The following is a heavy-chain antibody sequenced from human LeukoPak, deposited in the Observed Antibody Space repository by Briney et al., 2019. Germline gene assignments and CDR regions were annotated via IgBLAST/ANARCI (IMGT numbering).Heavy chain of an antibody. Sequence: SETLSLTCTVSGGSISSYYWSWIRQPPGKGLEWIAYIYYSGSTNYNPSLKSRFSISVDTSKNQFSLKLRSVTAADTAVYYCARVYYSNSYDYWYFDLWGRGTLVTVSS. CDR2: IYYSGST. V-gene: IGHV4-59*01. CDR3: ARVYYSNSYDYWYFDL. D-gene: IGHD6-13*01. CDR1: GGSISSYY. J-gene: IGHJ2*01.